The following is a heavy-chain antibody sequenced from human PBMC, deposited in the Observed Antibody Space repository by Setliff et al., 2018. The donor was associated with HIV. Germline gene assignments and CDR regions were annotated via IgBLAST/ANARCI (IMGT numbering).Heavy chain of an antibody. J-gene: IGHJ3*02. CDR2: IRTKTDGGTA. V-gene: IGHV3-15*07. D-gene: IGHD1-1*01. CDR3: AKCLGWLQLGSVFDI. CDR1: GFTFTNAW. Sequence: PGGSLRLSCVVSGFTFTNAWMNWVRQAPGKGLEWLGRIRTKTDGGTADYAAPVKGRFTISRDDSQNTLYLQMNSLKTEDTAVYYCAKCLGWLQLGSVFDIWGQGTMVTVSS.